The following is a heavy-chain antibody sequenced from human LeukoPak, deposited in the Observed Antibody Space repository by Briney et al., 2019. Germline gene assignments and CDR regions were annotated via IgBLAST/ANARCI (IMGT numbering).Heavy chain of an antibody. CDR2: INHSGST. CDR3: ARLVSGWLVTRRYYFDY. CDR1: GGSFSGYY. V-gene: IGHV4-34*01. D-gene: IGHD6-19*01. J-gene: IGHJ4*02. Sequence: SETLSLTCAVYGGSFSGYYWSWIRQPPGKGLEWIGEINHSGSTNYNPSLKSRVTISVDTSKNQFSLKLSSVTAADTAVYYCARLVSGWLVTRRYYFDYWGQGTLVTVSS.